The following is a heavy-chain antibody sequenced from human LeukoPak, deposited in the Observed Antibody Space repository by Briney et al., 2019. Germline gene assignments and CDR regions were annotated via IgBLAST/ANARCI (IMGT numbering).Heavy chain of an antibody. J-gene: IGHJ5*02. CDR1: GYAFTNYA. V-gene: IGHV1-3*01. CDR2: VNAGNGNT. CDR3: ARASFSNSGSYH. Sequence: GASVKDSCKASGYAFTNYAIQWVRQAPGQRLEWMGWVNAGNGNTRYSPKFQGRVTIARDTSASTAYMELSSLTSEDTAVYYCARASFSNSGSYHWGQGTLVTVSS. D-gene: IGHD1-26*01.